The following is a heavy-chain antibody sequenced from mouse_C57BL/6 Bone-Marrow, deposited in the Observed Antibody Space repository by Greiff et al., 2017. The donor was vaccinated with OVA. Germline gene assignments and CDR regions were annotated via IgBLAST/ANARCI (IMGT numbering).Heavy chain of an antibody. CDR2: LDPSDSYT. J-gene: IGHJ4*01. D-gene: IGHD1-1*01. CDR1: GYTFTSYW. V-gene: IGHV1-69*01. CDR3: ARVYGSSFYAMDY. Sequence: VQLQQPGAELVMPGASVTLSCKASGYTFTSYWMHWVKQRPGQGLEWIGALDPSDSYTNYNQKFKGKSTLTVDKSSSTAYMQLSSLTSEDSAVYYGARVYGSSFYAMDYWGQGTSVTVAT.